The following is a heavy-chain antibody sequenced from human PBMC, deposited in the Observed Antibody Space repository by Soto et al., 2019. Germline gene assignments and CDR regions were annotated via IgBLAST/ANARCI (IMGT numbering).Heavy chain of an antibody. J-gene: IGHJ4*02. CDR2: ISHSGST. D-gene: IGHD6-6*01. V-gene: IGHV4-4*02. Sequence: GTLSITCSVSGFSITSSEFWSWVRQPPGKGLEWIGEISHSGSTNYNLSLKSRVTISLDKSKNQFSLKLNSVTAADTAVYYCASRTGDRPFWGQGTLVTVSS. CDR1: GFSITSSEF. CDR3: ASRTGDRPF.